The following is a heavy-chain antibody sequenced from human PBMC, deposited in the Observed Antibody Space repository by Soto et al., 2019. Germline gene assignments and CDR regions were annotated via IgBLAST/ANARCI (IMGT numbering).Heavy chain of an antibody. Sequence: GASVKVSCKASGGTFSSYAISWVRQAPGQGLEWMGGIIPIFGTANYAQKFQGRVTITADKSTSTAYMELSSLRSEDTAVYYCARDPGAYFQLVPSYYYGMDVWGQGTTVTVSS. CDR3: ARDPGAYFQLVPSYYYGMDV. V-gene: IGHV1-69*06. CDR1: GGTFSSYA. D-gene: IGHD6-13*01. CDR2: IIPIFGTA. J-gene: IGHJ6*02.